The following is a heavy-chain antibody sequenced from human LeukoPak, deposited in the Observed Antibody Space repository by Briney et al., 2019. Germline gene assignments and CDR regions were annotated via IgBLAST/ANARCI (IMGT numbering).Heavy chain of an antibody. Sequence: SETLSLTCTVSGGSISSYYWSWIRQPPGKGLEWIGYIYYSGSTNYNPSPKSRVTISVDTSKNQFSLKLSSVTAADTAVYYCARGSVTAGPDAFDIWGQGTMVTVSS. D-gene: IGHD2-21*02. V-gene: IGHV4-59*01. CDR3: ARGSVTAGPDAFDI. CDR2: IYYSGST. J-gene: IGHJ3*02. CDR1: GGSISSYY.